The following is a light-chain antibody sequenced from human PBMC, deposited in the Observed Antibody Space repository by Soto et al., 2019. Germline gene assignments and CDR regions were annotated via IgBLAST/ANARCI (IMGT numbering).Light chain of an antibody. V-gene: IGKV1-33*01. CDR1: QAVNQY. CDR2: EVS. Sequence: DIQMTQSPSSLSASVGDTVIITCQATQAVNQYLNWYQQKPGKGPKLLIYEVSNLESGVPSRFSGSGSGTDFTFTISNLQTEDIATYFCQQYHSVLLTFGGGTKVHIK. J-gene: IGKJ4*01. CDR3: QQYHSVLLT.